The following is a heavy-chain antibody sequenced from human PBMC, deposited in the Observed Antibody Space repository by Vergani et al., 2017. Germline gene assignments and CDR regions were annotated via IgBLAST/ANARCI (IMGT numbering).Heavy chain of an antibody. J-gene: IGHJ6*02. D-gene: IGHD2-21*02. CDR2: IIPVLGKT. CDR3: ARDPRGYGGDPEDYYYGMDV. CDR1: GATFRSNT. V-gene: IGHV1-69*08. Sequence: QVQLVQSGAEVKKHGSSVKVSCKASGATFRSNTISWVRQVPGQGLEWMGRIIPVLGKTKYAQDFQGRLTITADTSTSTAYMELTSLRSQDTAVYYCARDPRGYGGDPEDYYYGMDVWGQGTTVTVSS.